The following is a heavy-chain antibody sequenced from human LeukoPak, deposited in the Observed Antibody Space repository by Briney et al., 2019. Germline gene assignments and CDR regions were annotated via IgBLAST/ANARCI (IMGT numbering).Heavy chain of an antibody. CDR2: IKQDGSEQ. V-gene: IGHV3-7*04. Sequence: PGGSLRLSCAASGFTCSSYWMTWFRQAPGKGLEWVANIKQDGSEQNYVDSVKGRFTISRDNAKNSLYLQMNSLRAEDTAVYYCARDGGAAYFEYWGQGTVVTVSS. CDR1: GFTCSSYW. D-gene: IGHD3-16*01. CDR3: ARDGGAAYFEY. J-gene: IGHJ4*02.